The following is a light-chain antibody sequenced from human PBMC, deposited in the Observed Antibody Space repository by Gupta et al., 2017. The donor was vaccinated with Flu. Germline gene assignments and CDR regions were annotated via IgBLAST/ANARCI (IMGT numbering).Light chain of an antibody. CDR2: DVS. Sequence: QSALTQPRSVSGSPGQSVTIICTGTSSDVGGYSSVSWYQQYPDKAPKLMVLDVSERPSGVPDRFSGSKSGNTASLTISGLQAEDDADYYCCSRAGRNTWVFGGGTRLTVL. CDR1: SSDVGGYSS. V-gene: IGLV2-11*01. CDR3: CSRAGRNTWV. J-gene: IGLJ3*02.